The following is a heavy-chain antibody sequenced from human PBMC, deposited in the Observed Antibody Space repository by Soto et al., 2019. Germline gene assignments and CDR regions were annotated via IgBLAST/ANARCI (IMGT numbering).Heavy chain of an antibody. Sequence: EVELLESGGGLVQPGGSLRLSCAASGFTFHSYPMGWVRQAPGKGLEWVSGISSSSAITHYADSVKGRFTISRDDSKNTLYLQMNSLRADDTAVYYCAKDPPLYGDYGRGYYFEYWGRGTQVTVSS. CDR2: ISSSSAIT. CDR1: GFTFHSYP. J-gene: IGHJ4*02. D-gene: IGHD4-17*01. CDR3: AKDPPLYGDYGRGYYFEY. V-gene: IGHV3-23*01.